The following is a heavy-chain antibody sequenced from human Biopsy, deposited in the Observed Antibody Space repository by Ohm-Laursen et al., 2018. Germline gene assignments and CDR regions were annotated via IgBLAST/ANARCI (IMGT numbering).Heavy chain of an antibody. CDR1: GFTYTTFA. CDR3: AKGGSITIFGVVINNCFDP. CDR2: ISTNGATS. D-gene: IGHD3-3*01. Sequence: GSLRLSCTASGFTYTTFAMSWVRQAPGKGPEWVSTISTNGATSSYADSVNGRFTISRYNSKKNLYLQMNSVRADDTAIYYCAKGGSITIFGVVINNCFDPWGQGTRVTVSS. J-gene: IGHJ5*02. V-gene: IGHV3-23*01.